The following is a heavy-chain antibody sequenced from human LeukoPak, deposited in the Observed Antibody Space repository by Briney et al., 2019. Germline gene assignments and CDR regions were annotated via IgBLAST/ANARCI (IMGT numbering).Heavy chain of an antibody. Sequence: SKTLSLTCTVSGGSISSGSYYWSWIRQPAGKGLEWIGRIYTSGSTNYNPSLKSRVTISVDTSKSQFSLKLSSVTAADTAVYYCARDGASSSWEYFDYWGQGTLVTVSS. CDR3: ARDGASSSWEYFDY. V-gene: IGHV4-61*02. J-gene: IGHJ4*02. CDR2: IYTSGST. CDR1: GGSISSGSYY. D-gene: IGHD6-13*01.